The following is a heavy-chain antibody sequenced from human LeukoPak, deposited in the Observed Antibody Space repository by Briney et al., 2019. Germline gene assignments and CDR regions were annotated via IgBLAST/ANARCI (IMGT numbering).Heavy chain of an antibody. CDR3: ARGGIQLSDYYYYMDV. D-gene: IGHD5-18*01. CDR1: GDSVSSNSAA. V-gene: IGHV6-1*01. CDR2: TYCRSKWYN. J-gene: IGHJ6*03. Sequence: SQTLSLTCAISGDSVSSNSAAWNWIRQSPSRGLEWLGRTYCRSKWYNDYAVSVKSRITINPDTSKNQFSLQLNSVTPEDTAVYYCARGGIQLSDYYYYMDVWGRGTTVTVSS.